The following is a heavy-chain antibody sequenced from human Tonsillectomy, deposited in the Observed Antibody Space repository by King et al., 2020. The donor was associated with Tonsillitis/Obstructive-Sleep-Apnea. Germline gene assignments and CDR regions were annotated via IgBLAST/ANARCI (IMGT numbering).Heavy chain of an antibody. D-gene: IGHD5-18*01. CDR2: ISFDGSNK. V-gene: IGHV3-30*18. Sequence: VQLVESGGGVVQPGRSLRLSCAASGFIFSSYGMHWVRQAPGKGLEWVAVISFDGSNKDYADSVKGRFTISRDNSKNTVYLQMNSLRAEDTAVYYCAKAGGYTYVPLDYWGQGTLVTVSS. CDR3: AKAGGYTYVPLDY. CDR1: GFIFSSYG. J-gene: IGHJ4*02.